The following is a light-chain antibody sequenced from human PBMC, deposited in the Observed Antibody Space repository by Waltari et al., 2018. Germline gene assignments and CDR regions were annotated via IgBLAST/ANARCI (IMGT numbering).Light chain of an antibody. Sequence: QSALTQPPSASGSPGQSVTIPCTGTSTSMGVYHYFSWYQQHPGKAPKLLIYEVSERPSGVPDRFSGSKSGITASLTVFGLQTEDEADYYCASFAGSNTLFGGGTKLTVL. V-gene: IGLV2-8*01. CDR1: STSMGVYHY. CDR2: EVS. CDR3: ASFAGSNTL. J-gene: IGLJ2*01.